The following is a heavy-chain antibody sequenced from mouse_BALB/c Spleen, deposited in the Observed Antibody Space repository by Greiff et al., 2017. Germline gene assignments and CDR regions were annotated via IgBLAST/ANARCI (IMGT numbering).Heavy chain of an antibody. D-gene: IGHD2-3*01. CDR1: GFTFNTNA. CDR3: VREENGYYVSYFDY. J-gene: IGHJ2*01. CDR2: IRSKSNNYAT. V-gene: IGHV10S3*01. Sequence: GGGLVQPKGSLKLSCAASGFTFNTNAMNWVRQAPGKGLEWVARIRSKSNNYATYYADSVKDRFTISRDDSQSMLYLQMNNLKTEDTAMYYCVREENGYYVSYFDYWGQGTTLTVSS.